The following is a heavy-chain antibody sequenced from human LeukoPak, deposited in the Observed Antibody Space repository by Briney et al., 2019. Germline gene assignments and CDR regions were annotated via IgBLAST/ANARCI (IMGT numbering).Heavy chain of an antibody. CDR1: GFTFFSYE. CDR2: ISSSGSTI. V-gene: IGHV3-48*03. CDR3: ARGGGYSYGSFDY. Sequence: GGSLRLSCAASGFTFFSYEMNWVRQAPGKGLEWVSYISSSGSTIYYADSVKGRFTISRDNAKNTLYLQMNSLRAEDTAVYYCARGGGYSYGSFDYWGQGTLVTVSS. J-gene: IGHJ4*02. D-gene: IGHD5-18*01.